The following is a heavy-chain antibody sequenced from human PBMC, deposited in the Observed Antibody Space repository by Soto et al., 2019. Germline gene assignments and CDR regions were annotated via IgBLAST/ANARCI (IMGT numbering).Heavy chain of an antibody. CDR1: GASVTSPEHY. D-gene: IGHD2-21*02. CDR2: IYYGGST. CDR3: ERGRYCLRGDCFQNWLDP. Sequence: SETLSLTYSVSGASVTSPEHYWTWIRQSPGKGLEWIGYIYYGGSTVYNPSLKGRSTVSLDTSKKQFSLNLTSVTAADTAVYFCERGRYCLRGDCFQNWLDPWGQEKLVTV. V-gene: IGHV4-30-4*01. J-gene: IGHJ5*02.